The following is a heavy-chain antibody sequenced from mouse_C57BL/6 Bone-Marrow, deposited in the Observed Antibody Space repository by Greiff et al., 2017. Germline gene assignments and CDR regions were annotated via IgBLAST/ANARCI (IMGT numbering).Heavy chain of an antibody. CDR3: ARGEGWYFDV. J-gene: IGHJ1*03. Sequence: EVQLQESGGDLVKPGGSLKLSCAASGFTFSSYGMSWVRQTPDKRLEWVATISSGGSYTYYPDSVKGRFTISRDNAKNTLYLQMSSLKSEDTAMYYCARGEGWYFDVWGTGTTVTVSS. CDR1: GFTFSSYG. CDR2: ISSGGSYT. V-gene: IGHV5-6*01.